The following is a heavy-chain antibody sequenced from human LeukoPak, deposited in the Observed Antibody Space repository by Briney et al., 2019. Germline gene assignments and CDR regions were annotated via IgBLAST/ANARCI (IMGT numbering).Heavy chain of an antibody. CDR2: IKQDGSEK. D-gene: IGHD2-15*01. CDR3: ARDPTYGVVVAAALHYYYYMDV. J-gene: IGHJ6*03. Sequence: PGGSLRLSCAASGFTFSSYWMSWVRQAPGKGLEWVAHIKQDGSEKYYGDSVKGRFTISRDNAKNSLYLQMNSLRAEDTAVYYCARDPTYGVVVAAALHYYYYMDVWGKGTTVTVSS. CDR1: GFTFSSYW. V-gene: IGHV3-7*01.